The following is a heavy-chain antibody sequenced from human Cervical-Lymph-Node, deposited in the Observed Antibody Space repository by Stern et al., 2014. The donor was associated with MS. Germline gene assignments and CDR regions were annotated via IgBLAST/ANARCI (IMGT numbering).Heavy chain of an antibody. CDR3: ARVGYYDYVWGSYPVFDY. CDR1: GGCLSSYY. V-gene: IGHV4-59*01. D-gene: IGHD3-16*02. CDR2: INYSGSP. Sequence: QVQLQESGPGLVKPSETLSLTCTVSGGCLSSYYWSWIRQPPGKGLEWIGHINYSGSPNYNPSLKSRVTISVDTSKNQFSLKLSSVTAADTAVYYCARVGYYDYVWGSYPVFDYWGQGTLVTVSS. J-gene: IGHJ4*02.